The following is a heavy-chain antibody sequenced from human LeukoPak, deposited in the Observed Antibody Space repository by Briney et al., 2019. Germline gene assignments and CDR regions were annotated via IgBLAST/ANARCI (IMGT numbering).Heavy chain of an antibody. J-gene: IGHJ4*02. CDR3: ARRGIAVAGTGALDY. V-gene: IGHV3-21*01. Sequence: GGSLRLSCAASGFTFSSYWMHWVRQAPGKGLEWVSSISSSSSYIYYADSVKGRFTISRDNAKNSLYLQMNSLRAEDTAVYYCARRGIAVAGTGALDYWGQGTLVTVSS. CDR1: GFTFSSYW. CDR2: ISSSSSYI. D-gene: IGHD6-19*01.